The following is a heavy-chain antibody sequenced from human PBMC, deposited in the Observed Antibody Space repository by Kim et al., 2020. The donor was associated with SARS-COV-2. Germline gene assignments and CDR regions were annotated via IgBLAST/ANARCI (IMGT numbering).Heavy chain of an antibody. D-gene: IGHD3-16*02. V-gene: IGHV1-18*01. CDR2: ISAYNGNT. CDR3: AREGYYDYVWGSYRHRYYFDY. Sequence: ASVKVSCKASGYTFTSYGISWVRQAPGQGLEWMGWISAYNGNTNYAQKLQGRVTMTTDTSTSTAYMELRSLRSDDTAVYYCAREGYYDYVWGSYRHRYYFDYWGQGTLVTVSS. J-gene: IGHJ4*02. CDR1: GYTFTSYG.